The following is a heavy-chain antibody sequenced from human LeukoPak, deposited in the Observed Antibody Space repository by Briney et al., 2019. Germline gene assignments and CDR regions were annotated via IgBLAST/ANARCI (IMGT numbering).Heavy chain of an antibody. D-gene: IGHD6-13*01. Sequence: GGSLRLSCGASGFTFSSYAMTWVRQAPGKGLEWVSAISGTGGYTYYTDSVKGRFTISRDNSKNTLYLEMNSLKVEDTAIYYCARSFSSRLSSPRRPYYFDYWGQGTLVTVSS. CDR1: GFTFSSYA. CDR3: ARSFSSRLSSPRRPYYFDY. V-gene: IGHV3-23*01. J-gene: IGHJ4*02. CDR2: ISGTGGYT.